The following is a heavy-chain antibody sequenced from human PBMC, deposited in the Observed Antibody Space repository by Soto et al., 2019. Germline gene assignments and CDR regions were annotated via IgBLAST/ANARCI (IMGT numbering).Heavy chain of an antibody. Sequence: PSETLSLTCTVSGGSICSGDYYWSWIRQHPGKGLEWIGYIYYSGSTYYNPSLKSRVTISVDTSKNQFSLKLSSVTAADTAVYCCARGYYYDSSGYYPRSGYWYFDLWGRGTLVTVSS. D-gene: IGHD3-22*01. CDR2: IYYSGST. V-gene: IGHV4-31*03. CDR3: ARGYYYDSSGYYPRSGYWYFDL. CDR1: GGSICSGDYY. J-gene: IGHJ2*01.